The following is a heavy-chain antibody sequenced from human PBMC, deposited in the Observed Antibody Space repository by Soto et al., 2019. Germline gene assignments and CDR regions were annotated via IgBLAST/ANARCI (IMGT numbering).Heavy chain of an antibody. CDR3: ARGTTDYYDNSGNYFLDY. Sequence: GASVKVSCKASGYTFTTYGMSWVRQAPGQGLDWMGWISTYNGNTKYAERLQGRVTMTTDTTTSTAYMELRSLRSDDTAVYYCARGTTDYYDNSGNYFLDYWGQGTLVTVSS. V-gene: IGHV1-18*01. D-gene: IGHD3-22*01. CDR1: GYTFTTYG. J-gene: IGHJ4*02. CDR2: ISTYNGNT.